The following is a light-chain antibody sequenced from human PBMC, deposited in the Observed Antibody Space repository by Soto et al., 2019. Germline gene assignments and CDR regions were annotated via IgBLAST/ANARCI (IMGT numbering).Light chain of an antibody. V-gene: IGKV1-33*01. CDR2: DAS. CDR1: QDISNY. Sequence: DIEMTQSPSSLAASLGDRVTITCQVSQDISNYLNWYQQKPGKAPKLLIYDASNLETGVPSRFSGSGSGTDFTFTISSLQPEDIETYYCQQYDNLPLTFGGGTKVDIK. CDR3: QQYDNLPLT. J-gene: IGKJ4*01.